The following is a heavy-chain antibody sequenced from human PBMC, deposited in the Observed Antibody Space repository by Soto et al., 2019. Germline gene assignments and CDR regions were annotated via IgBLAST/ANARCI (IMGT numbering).Heavy chain of an antibody. J-gene: IGHJ4*02. CDR3: ARADYDFWSGTQ. CDR2: IYYSGST. CDR1: GASISSGGYF. D-gene: IGHD3-3*01. V-gene: IGHV4-31*03. Sequence: QVQLQESGPGLVNPSQTLSLTCTVSGASISSGGYFWTWIRQHPGKGLEWIGFIYYSGSTYYNPSLKSRVTISVDKSKNQCFLKVTSVTAADTAVYFCARADYDFWSGTQWGQGTLVTVSS.